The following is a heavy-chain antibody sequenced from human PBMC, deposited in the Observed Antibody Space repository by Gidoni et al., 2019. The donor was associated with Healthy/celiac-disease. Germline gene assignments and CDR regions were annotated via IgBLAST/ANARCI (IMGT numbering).Heavy chain of an antibody. J-gene: IGHJ5*02. V-gene: IGHV1-24*01. Sequence: QVQLEQSGAEVKKPGASVKVSCMVSGYTLTELSMHWVRQAPGQGLEWMGGFDPEDGETIDAQKFQGRVTMTEDTSTDTAYMELSSLRSEDTAVYYCATVRGGFNWFDPWGQGTLVTVSS. D-gene: IGHD3-16*01. CDR3: ATVRGGFNWFDP. CDR2: FDPEDGET. CDR1: GYTLTELS.